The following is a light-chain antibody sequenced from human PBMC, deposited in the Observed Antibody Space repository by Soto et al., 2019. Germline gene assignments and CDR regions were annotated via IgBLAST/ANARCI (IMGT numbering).Light chain of an antibody. CDR2: KAS. J-gene: IGKJ1*01. V-gene: IGKV1-5*03. Sequence: DIQMTQSPSTLSASVGDRVTITCRASQSITDWLAWYQQKPGKAPKFLIYKASNLEGGVPSRFSGSGSGTEFTLNISSGQPDDFATYYCQYWDDYSWTFGQGTKVEIK. CDR3: QYWDDYSWT. CDR1: QSITDW.